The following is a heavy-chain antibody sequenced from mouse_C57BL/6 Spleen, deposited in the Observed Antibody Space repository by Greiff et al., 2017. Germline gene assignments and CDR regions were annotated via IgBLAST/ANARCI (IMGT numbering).Heavy chain of an antibody. J-gene: IGHJ4*01. Sequence: DVKLVESGGGLVKPGGSLKLSCAASGFTFSDYGMHWVRQAPEKGLEWVAYISSGSSTIYYADTVKGRFTISRDNAKNTLFLQMTSLRSEDTAMYYCARVWEGYAMDYWGQGTSVTVAS. CDR3: ARVWEGYAMDY. CDR2: ISSGSSTI. CDR1: GFTFSDYG. D-gene: IGHD4-1*01. V-gene: IGHV5-17*01.